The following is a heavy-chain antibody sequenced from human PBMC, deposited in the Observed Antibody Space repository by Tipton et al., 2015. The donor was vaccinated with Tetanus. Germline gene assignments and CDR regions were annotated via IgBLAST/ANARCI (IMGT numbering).Heavy chain of an antibody. J-gene: IGHJ4*02. V-gene: IGHV3-73*01. CDR1: GFTFSGSP. CDR2: IRTRPNNYAT. CDR3: IRLEEFNRGY. D-gene: IGHD3-10*01. Sequence: SLRLSCVTSGFTFSGSPIHWVRQASGKGLEWVGRIRTRPNNYATVYGESVRGRFIMSRDDSNNPAYLQMNSLKTEDTAVYFCIRLEEFNRGYWGQGTLVTVSS.